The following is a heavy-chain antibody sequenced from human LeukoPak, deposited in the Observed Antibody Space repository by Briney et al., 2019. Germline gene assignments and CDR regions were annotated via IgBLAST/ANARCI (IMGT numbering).Heavy chain of an antibody. V-gene: IGHV4-39*07. J-gene: IGHJ5*02. CDR3: ARDHVEAAAGYNWFDP. CDR1: GGSISSSSYY. CDR2: IYYSGST. Sequence: SETLSLTCTVSGGSISSSSYYWGWIRQPPGKGLEWIGSIYYSGSTYYNPSLKSRVTISVDTSKNQFSLKLSSVTAADTAVYYCARDHVEAAAGYNWFDPWGQGTLVTVSS. D-gene: IGHD6-13*01.